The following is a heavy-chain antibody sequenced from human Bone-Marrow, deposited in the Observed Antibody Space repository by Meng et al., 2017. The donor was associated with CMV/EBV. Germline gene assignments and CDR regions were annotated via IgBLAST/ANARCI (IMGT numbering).Heavy chain of an antibody. CDR2: IRNDGSN. D-gene: IGHD3-3*01. CDR1: GFTFSNYG. J-gene: IGHJ4*02. CDR3: ARRTYDFWSGYLFDY. Sequence: LSLTCAASGFTFSNYGMHWVRQAPGKGLEWVAFIRNDGSNKYADSVKGRFTISRDNAKNSLYLQMNSLRAEDTALYYCARRTYDFWSGYLFDYWGQGTLVTVSS. V-gene: IGHV3-33*01.